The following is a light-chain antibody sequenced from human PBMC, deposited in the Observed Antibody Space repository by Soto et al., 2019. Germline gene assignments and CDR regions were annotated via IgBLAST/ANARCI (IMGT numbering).Light chain of an antibody. CDR2: AAS. CDR3: QQQGT. CDR1: EFLSSSY. J-gene: IGKJ2*01. Sequence: EIVLTQSPGTLSLSPGERATLSCRASEFLSSSYLVWYQQKPGQAPRLLIYAASRRATGIPDRFSGSGSATEYTLTTNTLEPEDFAVYYCQQQGTFGQGTTLEIK. V-gene: IGKV3-20*01.